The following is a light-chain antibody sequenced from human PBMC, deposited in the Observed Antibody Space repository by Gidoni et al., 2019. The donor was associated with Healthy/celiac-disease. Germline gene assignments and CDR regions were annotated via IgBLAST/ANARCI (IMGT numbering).Light chain of an antibody. CDR1: SSDVGGYNY. CDR2: EVS. J-gene: IGLJ1*01. CDR3: SSYTSSSPFYV. V-gene: IGLV2-14*01. Sequence: QSALTQPASVSGSPGQSITISCTGTSSDVGGYNYVSWYQQHPGKAPKLMIYEVSNRPSGVSTRFSGSKSGNTASLTISGLQAEDEADYYCSSYTSSSPFYVFGTGTKVTVL.